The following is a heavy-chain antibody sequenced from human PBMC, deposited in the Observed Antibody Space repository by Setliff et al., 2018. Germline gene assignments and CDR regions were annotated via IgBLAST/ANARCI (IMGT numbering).Heavy chain of an antibody. J-gene: IGHJ4*02. D-gene: IGHD6-19*01. CDR2: IDEGGGDT. V-gene: IGHV3-74*01. Sequence: PGGSLRLSCAASGFTFSSHWMHWVRQAPGKGLVWVSRIDEGGGDTTYADSVKGRFTISRDNARNSVYLQMNSLRAEDAAVYYCATSDWYAAFDHWGQGTLVTVSS. CDR1: GFTFSSHW. CDR3: ATSDWYAAFDH.